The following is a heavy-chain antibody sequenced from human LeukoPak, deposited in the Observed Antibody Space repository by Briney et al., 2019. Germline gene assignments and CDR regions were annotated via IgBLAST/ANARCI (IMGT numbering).Heavy chain of an antibody. J-gene: IGHJ4*02. V-gene: IGHV4-59*08. Sequence: SETLSLTCSVSGGSFISYYWSWIRQPPGKGLEWIGYISYSGSTNYNPSLKSRVTISVDTSKNHFSLKLSSVTAADTAVYYCARLYDSSGYYYPFDYWGQGTLVTVSS. CDR3: ARLYDSSGYYYPFDY. CDR2: ISYSGST. D-gene: IGHD3-22*01. CDR1: GGSFISYY.